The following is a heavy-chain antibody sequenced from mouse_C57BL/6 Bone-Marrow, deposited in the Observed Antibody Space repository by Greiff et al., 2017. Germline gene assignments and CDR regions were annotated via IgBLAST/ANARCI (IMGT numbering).Heavy chain of an antibody. V-gene: IGHV7-3*01. D-gene: IGHD2-3*01. CDR1: GFTFTDYY. Sequence: EVKVVESGGGLVQPGGSLSLSCAASGFTFTDYYMSWVRQPPGKALEWLGFIRNNANGYTTEYSASVKGRFTISRDNYQSILYLQMNALRAEDSDTYYGEGYDGSPFAYWGQGTLVTVSA. J-gene: IGHJ3*01. CDR2: IRNNANGYTT. CDR3: EGYDGSPFAY.